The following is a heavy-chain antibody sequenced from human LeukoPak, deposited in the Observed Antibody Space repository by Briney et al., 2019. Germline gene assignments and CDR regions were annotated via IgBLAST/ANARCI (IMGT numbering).Heavy chain of an antibody. CDR1: GGSISSGNYH. V-gene: IGHV4-61*02. D-gene: IGHD3-22*01. J-gene: IGHJ4*02. CDR2: INTSGST. Sequence: PSQTLSLTCTVSGGSISSGNYHWSWIRQPAGKGLEWIGRINTSGSTKDNPSLKSRVTISIDMSKNQFSLKLTSVTAADTAVYYRAREETYYYDTSGYYLYYFDYWGQGTLVTVSS. CDR3: AREETYYYDTSGYYLYYFDY.